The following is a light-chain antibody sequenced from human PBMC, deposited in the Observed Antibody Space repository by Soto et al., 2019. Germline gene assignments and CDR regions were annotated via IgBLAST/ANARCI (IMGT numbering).Light chain of an antibody. Sequence: QSVLTQPPSVSGAPGQRVTISCTGSSANIGAGYDVHWYRQVPGTAPKLLIYTDHNRPSGIPDRFSGSKSATSASLVITGLQVEDEADYYCQSYDTSLGDGVFGGGTKVTVL. V-gene: IGLV1-40*01. J-gene: IGLJ3*02. CDR3: QSYDTSLGDGV. CDR2: TDH. CDR1: SANIGAGYD.